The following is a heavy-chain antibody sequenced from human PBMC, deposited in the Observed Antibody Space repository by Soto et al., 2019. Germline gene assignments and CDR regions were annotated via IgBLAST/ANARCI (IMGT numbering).Heavy chain of an antibody. CDR2: IYHSGST. CDR1: GGSISSGGYS. CDR3: ASQKVKGYYGMDV. V-gene: IGHV4-30-2*01. Sequence: TSETLSLTCAVSGGSISSGGYSWSWIRQPPGKGLEWIGYIYHSGSTYYNPSLKSRVTISVDRSKNQFSLKLSSVTAADTAVYYCASQKVKGYYGMDVWGQGTTVTVSS. J-gene: IGHJ6*02.